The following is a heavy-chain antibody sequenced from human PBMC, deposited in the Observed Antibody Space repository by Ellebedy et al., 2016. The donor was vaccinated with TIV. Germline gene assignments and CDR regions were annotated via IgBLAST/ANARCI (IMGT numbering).Heavy chain of an antibody. CDR2: IRQDGSET. V-gene: IGHV3-7*01. J-gene: IGHJ4*02. CDR1: GFSFSAYW. Sequence: PGGSLRLSCAASGFSFSAYWMTWVRQAPGKGLQWVANIRQDGSETYTADSMKGRFTISRDNAKNSLYLHMNSLRVEDTAVYYCARVGVLAGTSYFDHWGQGSLVTVSS. CDR3: ARVGVLAGTSYFDH. D-gene: IGHD6-19*01.